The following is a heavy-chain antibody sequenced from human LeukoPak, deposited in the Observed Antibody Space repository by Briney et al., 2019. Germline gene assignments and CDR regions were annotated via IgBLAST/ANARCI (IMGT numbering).Heavy chain of an antibody. CDR2: ISSSSSYT. Sequence: PGGSLRLSCAASGFTFSDYYMSWIRQAPGKGLEWVSYISSSSSYTNYADSVKGRFPISRDNAKNSLYLQMNSLRAEDTAVYYCARTDVDTAMVPPYYFDYWGQGTLVTVSS. CDR3: ARTDVDTAMVPPYYFDY. V-gene: IGHV3-11*06. CDR1: GFTFSDYY. D-gene: IGHD5-18*01. J-gene: IGHJ4*02.